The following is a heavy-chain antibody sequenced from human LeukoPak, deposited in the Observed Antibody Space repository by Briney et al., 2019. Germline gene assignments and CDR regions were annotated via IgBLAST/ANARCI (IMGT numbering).Heavy chain of an antibody. J-gene: IGHJ4*02. V-gene: IGHV3-66*01. CDR3: ARDTTGYGSGDY. Sequence: GGSLRLSCAASGFTFSSNYMSWVRQARGKGVEWVSVIYSGGSTSYAHSVKARFTISRHNSNNTLYLQINSLRAEDTAVYYCARDTTGYGSGDYWGQGTLVTVSS. CDR2: IYSGGST. CDR1: GFTFSSNY. D-gene: IGHD3-10*01.